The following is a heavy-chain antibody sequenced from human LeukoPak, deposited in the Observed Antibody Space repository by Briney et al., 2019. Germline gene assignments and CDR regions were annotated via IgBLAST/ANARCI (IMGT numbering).Heavy chain of an antibody. CDR1: GGSISGYY. D-gene: IGHD5-18*01. Sequence: SETLSLTCTVSGGSISGYYWSWIRQPPGKGLEWIGEINHSGSTNYNPSLKSRVTISVDTSENQFSLKLSSVTAADTAVYYCARTQLWLNWFDPWGQGTLVTVSS. J-gene: IGHJ5*02. CDR2: INHSGST. CDR3: ARTQLWLNWFDP. V-gene: IGHV4-34*01.